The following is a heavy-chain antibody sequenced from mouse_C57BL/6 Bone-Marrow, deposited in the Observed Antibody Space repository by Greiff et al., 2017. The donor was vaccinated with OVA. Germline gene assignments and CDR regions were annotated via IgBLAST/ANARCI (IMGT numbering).Heavy chain of an antibody. CDR1: GYTFTDYE. J-gene: IGHJ2*01. CDR2: IDPETGGT. D-gene: IGHD2-5*01. V-gene: IGHV1-15*01. Sequence: QVQLQQSGAELVRPGASVTLSCKASGYTFTDYEMHWVKQTPVHGLEWIGAIDPETGGTAYTQKFKGKAILTADKSSSTAYMELRSLTSEDSAVYYCTRSYSNYGDFDYGGQGTTLTVSS. CDR3: TRSYSNYGDFDY.